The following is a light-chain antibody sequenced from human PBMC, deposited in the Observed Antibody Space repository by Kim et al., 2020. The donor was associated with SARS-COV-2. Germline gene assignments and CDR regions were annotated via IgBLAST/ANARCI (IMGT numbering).Light chain of an antibody. V-gene: IGKV3-20*01. CDR1: QPVVSNY. Sequence: SPGERATLSCRASQPVVSNYLAWYQQKPGQAPRLLIYGASSRATGIPDKFSGSGSGTDFTLTITRLEPEDSAVYYCQQYHMAPRTFGQGTKVDIK. CDR2: GAS. CDR3: QQYHMAPRT. J-gene: IGKJ1*01.